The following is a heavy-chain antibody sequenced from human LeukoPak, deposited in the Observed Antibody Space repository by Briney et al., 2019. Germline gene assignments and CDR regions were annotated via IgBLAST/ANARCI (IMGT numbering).Heavy chain of an antibody. J-gene: IGHJ4*02. D-gene: IGHD5-12*01. V-gene: IGHV3-7*01. CDR1: GFTFSTYW. CDR2: IKEDGSDK. CDR3: AKGGHFNFDY. Sequence: GGSLRLSSAASGFTFSTYWMKWVRRAPGKGLEWVASIKEDGSDKYYVDSVKGRFSISRDNAKNSLYLQMNSLRTEDTAVYYCAKGGHFNFDYWGQGTLVTVSS.